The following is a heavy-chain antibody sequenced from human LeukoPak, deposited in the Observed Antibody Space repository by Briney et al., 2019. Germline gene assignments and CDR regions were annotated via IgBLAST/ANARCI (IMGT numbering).Heavy chain of an antibody. CDR3: ARNGYYYYYMDV. J-gene: IGHJ6*03. V-gene: IGHV1-18*01. CDR1: GYTFNTYV. Sequence: ASVKVSCKTSGYTFNTYVINWVRQAPGQGLEWMGWFSAYNGNTDYAQKLQGRVTMTTDTSTSTAYMELRSLRSDDTAVYYCARNGYYYYYMDVWGTGTTVTVSS. CDR2: FSAYNGNT.